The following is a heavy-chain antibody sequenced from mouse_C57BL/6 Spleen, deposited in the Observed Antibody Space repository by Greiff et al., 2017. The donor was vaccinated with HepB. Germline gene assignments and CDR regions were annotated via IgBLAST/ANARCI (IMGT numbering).Heavy chain of an antibody. CDR2: INPNNGGT. Sequence: VQLQQSGPELVKPGASVKISCKASGYTFTDYYMNWVKQSHGKSLEWIGDINPNNGGTSYNQKFKGKATLTVDKSSSTAYMELRSLTSEDSAVYYCARARLYGRGYFDVWGTGTTVTVSS. V-gene: IGHV1-26*01. CDR1: GYTFTDYY. J-gene: IGHJ1*03. CDR3: ARARLYGRGYFDV. D-gene: IGHD1-1*01.